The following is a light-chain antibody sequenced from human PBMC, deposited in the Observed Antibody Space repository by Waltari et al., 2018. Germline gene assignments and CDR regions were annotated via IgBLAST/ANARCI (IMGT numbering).Light chain of an antibody. J-gene: IGKJ4*01. V-gene: IGKV1-12*01. CDR1: QDVGSW. CDR3: QQSDAGPLT. CDR2: TAS. Sequence: IPLPPSPSSVSASVGARVTISCRASQDVGSWLAWYQQRPGKAPNLLIHTASNLQSGVPSRFSGTRSGTEFTLSRDGLQPEDCATDGWQQSDAGPLTVGGGTKLEMK.